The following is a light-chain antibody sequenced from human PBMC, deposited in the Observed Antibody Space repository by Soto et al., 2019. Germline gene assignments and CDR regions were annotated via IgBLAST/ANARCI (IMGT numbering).Light chain of an antibody. CDR1: SGSVSTSYY. Sequence: QTVVTKEPSFSVSPGGTGILTCGLTSGSVSTSYYPSWYQQSPGLAPRTLIYNTTTRSSGVPDRFSGSILGNKAARTITGAQSADESDYLRALYVGSGTVVFGGGTKLTVL. CDR3: ALYVGSGTVV. CDR2: NTT. J-gene: IGLJ3*02. V-gene: IGLV8-61*01.